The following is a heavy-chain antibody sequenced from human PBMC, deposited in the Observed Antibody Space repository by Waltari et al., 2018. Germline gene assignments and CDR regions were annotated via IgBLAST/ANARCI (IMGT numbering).Heavy chain of an antibody. CDR3: ATYIGASVGTAAFDV. V-gene: IGHV4-39*01. CDR2: MSSLGAT. Sequence: QLQLQESGPGLVKPSETLSLTCSVSGGSITNTKHYSGWSRQPPGLGFEWIGTMSSLGATYSTPYLKRRVTISRDTSTNHLSLKLGSVTAAETAMYYCATYIGASVGTAAFDVWGQGTMVTVSS. D-gene: IGHD1-26*01. J-gene: IGHJ3*01. CDR1: GGSITNTKHY.